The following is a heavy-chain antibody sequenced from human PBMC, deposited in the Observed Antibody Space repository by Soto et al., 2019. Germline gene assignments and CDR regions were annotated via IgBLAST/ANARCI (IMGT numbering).Heavy chain of an antibody. CDR2: ISYDGSNK. CDR3: ARSVVVPAAPLDY. V-gene: IGHV3-30-3*01. CDR1: GFTFSSYA. J-gene: IGHJ4*02. Sequence: QVQLVESGGGVVQPGRSLRLSCAASGFTFSSYAMHWVRQAPGKGLEWVAVISYDGSNKYYADSVKGRFTISRDNSKNSLYLQMNSLRAEDTAVYYCARSVVVPAAPLDYWGQGTLVTVSS. D-gene: IGHD2-2*01.